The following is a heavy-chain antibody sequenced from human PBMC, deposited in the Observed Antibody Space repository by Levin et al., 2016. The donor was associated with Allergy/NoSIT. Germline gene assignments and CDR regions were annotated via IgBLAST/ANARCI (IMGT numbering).Heavy chain of an antibody. CDR3: AKDLGYYYYYGMDV. V-gene: IGHV3-30*18. CDR1: GFTFSSYG. J-gene: IGHJ6*02. CDR2: ISYDGSNK. Sequence: GGSLRLSCAASGFTFSSYGMHWVRQAPGKGLEWVAVISYDGSNKYYADSVKGRFTISRGNSKNTLYLQMNSLRAEDTAVYYCAKDLGYYYYYGMDVWGQGTTVTVSS.